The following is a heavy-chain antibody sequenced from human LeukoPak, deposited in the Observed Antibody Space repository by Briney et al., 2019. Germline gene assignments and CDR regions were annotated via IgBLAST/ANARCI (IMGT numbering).Heavy chain of an antibody. J-gene: IGHJ6*02. D-gene: IGHD6-6*01. CDR1: GGTLSSYA. V-gene: IGHV1-69*13. Sequence: ASVKVSCKASGGTLSSYAISWVRQAPGQGLEWMGGIIPIFGTANYAQKFQGRVTITADESTSTAYMELSSLRSEDTAVYYCARPYSSSSYYYGMDVWGQGTTVTVSS. CDR3: ARPYSSSSYYYGMDV. CDR2: IIPIFGTA.